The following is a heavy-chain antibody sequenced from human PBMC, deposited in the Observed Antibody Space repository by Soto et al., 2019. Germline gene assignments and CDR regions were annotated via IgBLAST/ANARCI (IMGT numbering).Heavy chain of an antibody. J-gene: IGHJ6*02. CDR2: IDPSDSYT. CDR1: GYSFTSYW. Sequence: GESLKISCKGSGYSFTSYWISWVRQMPGKGLEWMGRIDPSDSYTNYSPSFQGHVTISADKSISTACLQWSSLKASDTAMYYCAITGWVDLPGMDVWGQGTTVTVSS. CDR3: AITGWVDLPGMDV. D-gene: IGHD1-26*01. V-gene: IGHV5-10-1*01.